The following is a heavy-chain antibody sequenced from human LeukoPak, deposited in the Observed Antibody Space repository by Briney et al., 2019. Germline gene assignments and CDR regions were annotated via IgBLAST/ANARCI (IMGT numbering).Heavy chain of an antibody. J-gene: IGHJ3*02. CDR1: GFTFSSYS. D-gene: IGHD3-9*01. CDR2: ISSSSRYI. Sequence: AGGSLRLSCAPSGFTFSSYSMNWVCPAPGKGLEWVSSISSSSRYIYYADSVKGRFTISRDNAKNSLYLQMNSLRAEDTAVYYCARDKRYFDWLLPPDAFDIWGQGTMVTVSS. V-gene: IGHV3-21*01. CDR3: ARDKRYFDWLLPPDAFDI.